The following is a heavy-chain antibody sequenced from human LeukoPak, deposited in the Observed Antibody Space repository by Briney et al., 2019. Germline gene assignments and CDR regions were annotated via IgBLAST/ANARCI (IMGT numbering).Heavy chain of an antibody. V-gene: IGHV1-2*02. CDR1: GYTFTGYY. CDR2: INPNSGGT. D-gene: IGHD1-7*01. J-gene: IGHJ5*02. Sequence: ASVKVSCKASGYTFTGYYMHWVRQAPGQGLGWMGWINPNSGGTNYAQKFQGRVTMTRDTSISTAYMELSRLRSDDTAVYYCARVTTGTTYNWFDPWGQGTLVTVSS. CDR3: ARVTTGTTYNWFDP.